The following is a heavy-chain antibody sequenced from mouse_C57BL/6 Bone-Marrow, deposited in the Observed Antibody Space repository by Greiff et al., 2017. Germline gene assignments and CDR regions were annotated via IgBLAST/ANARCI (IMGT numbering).Heavy chain of an antibody. Sequence: QVQLKQSGAELVRPGASVKLSCKASGYTFTDYYINWVKQRPGQGLEWIARIYPGSGNTYYNEKFKGKATLTAEKSSSTAYMQLSSLTSEDSAVXFCAKSYYSNYVFDYWGQGTTLTVSS. J-gene: IGHJ2*01. CDR3: AKSYYSNYVFDY. D-gene: IGHD2-5*01. CDR1: GYTFTDYY. V-gene: IGHV1-76*01. CDR2: IYPGSGNT.